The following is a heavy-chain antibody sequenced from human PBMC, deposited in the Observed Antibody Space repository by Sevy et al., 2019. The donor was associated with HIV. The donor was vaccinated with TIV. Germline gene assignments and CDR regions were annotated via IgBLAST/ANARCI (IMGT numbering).Heavy chain of an antibody. J-gene: IGHJ3*02. Sequence: GGSLRLSCAASGFTFSTYWMNWVRQAPGKGLEWVANIKQDGSGKNNVVSLKGRFTISRDNARNSLFLELNSLKVEDTAVYYCATYLFSGSSADVFDIWGQGTMVTVSS. CDR1: GFTFSTYW. CDR3: ATYLFSGSSADVFDI. D-gene: IGHD6-6*01. V-gene: IGHV3-7*01. CDR2: IKQDGSGK.